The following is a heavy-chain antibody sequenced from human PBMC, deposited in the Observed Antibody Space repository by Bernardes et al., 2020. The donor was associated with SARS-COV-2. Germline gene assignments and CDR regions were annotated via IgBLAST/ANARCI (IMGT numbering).Heavy chain of an antibody. D-gene: IGHD2-15*01. J-gene: IGHJ4*02. CDR2: ISWNSGSI. Sequence: GGSLRLSCAASGFTFDDYAMHWVRQAPGKGLEWVSGISWNSGSIGYADSVKGRFTISRDNAKNSLYLQMNSLRAEDTALYYCAKMDLDCSGGSCYSDYWGQGTLVTVS. CDR1: GFTFDDYA. CDR3: AKMDLDCSGGSCYSDY. V-gene: IGHV3-9*01.